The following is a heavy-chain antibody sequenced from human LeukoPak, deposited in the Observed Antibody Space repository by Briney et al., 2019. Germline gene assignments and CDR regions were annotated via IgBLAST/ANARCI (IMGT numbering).Heavy chain of an antibody. Sequence: SETLSLTCVVSGGSVSGYYWGWIRQPPGKGLEWIGYIYYSGSTNYNPSLKSRVTISVDTSKNQFSLKLSSVTAADTAVYYCARGDSSGYYLDYYYYGMDVWGQGTTVTVSS. J-gene: IGHJ6*02. CDR2: IYYSGST. CDR3: ARGDSSGYYLDYYYYGMDV. D-gene: IGHD3-22*01. CDR1: GGSVSGYY. V-gene: IGHV4-59*02.